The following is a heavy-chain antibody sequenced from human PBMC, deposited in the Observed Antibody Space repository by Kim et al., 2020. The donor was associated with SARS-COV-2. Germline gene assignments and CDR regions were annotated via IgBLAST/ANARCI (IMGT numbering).Heavy chain of an antibody. J-gene: IGHJ4*02. CDR2: INHSGST. D-gene: IGHD3-22*01. CDR1: GGSFSGYY. V-gene: IGHV4-34*01. CDR3: ARGPYDSSGYPLDY. Sequence: SETLSLTCAVYGGSFSGYYWSWIRQPPGKGLEWIGEINHSGSTNYNPSLKSRVTISVDTSKNQFSLKLSSVTAADTAVYYCARGPYDSSGYPLDYWGQGTLVTVSS.